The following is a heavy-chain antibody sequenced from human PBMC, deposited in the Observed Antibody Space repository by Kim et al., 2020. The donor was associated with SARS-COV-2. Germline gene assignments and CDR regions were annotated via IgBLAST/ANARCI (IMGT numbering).Heavy chain of an antibody. J-gene: IGHJ3*02. D-gene: IGHD3-10*01. Sequence: SEKGRFTIARDNSKNTLDLQMNSLRAEDTAGYYCAKMPGVIIKGGAFDIWGQGTMVTVSS. CDR3: AKMPGVIIKGGAFDI. V-gene: IGHV3-23*01.